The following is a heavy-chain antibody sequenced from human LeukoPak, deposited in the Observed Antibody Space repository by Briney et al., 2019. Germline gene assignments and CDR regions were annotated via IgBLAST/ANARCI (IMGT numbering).Heavy chain of an antibody. CDR1: GFTFDDYA. CDR3: ARESSGWYSDYFDY. V-gene: IGHV3-43*02. Sequence: PGGSLRLSCAASGFTFDDYAMHWVRQAPGKGLEWVSLISGDGGSTYYADSVKGRFTISRDNAKNSLYLQMNSLRAEDTAVYYCARESSGWYSDYFDYWGQGTLVTVSS. D-gene: IGHD6-19*01. CDR2: ISGDGGST. J-gene: IGHJ4*02.